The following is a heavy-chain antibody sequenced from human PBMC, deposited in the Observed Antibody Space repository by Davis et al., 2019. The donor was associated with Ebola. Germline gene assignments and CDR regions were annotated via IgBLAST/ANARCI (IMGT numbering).Heavy chain of an antibody. J-gene: IGHJ2*01. D-gene: IGHD2-21*01. CDR1: GFSLSSFW. CDR3: AYPSGEDWYFDL. CDR2: IKQDGSEK. Sequence: PGGSLRLSCSASGFSLSSFWMTWVRQAPGKGLEWVANIKQDGSEKYYVDSVKGRFTISRDNAKNSLYLQMNSLRAEDTAVYYCAYPSGEDWYFDLWGRGTLVTVSS. V-gene: IGHV3-7*01.